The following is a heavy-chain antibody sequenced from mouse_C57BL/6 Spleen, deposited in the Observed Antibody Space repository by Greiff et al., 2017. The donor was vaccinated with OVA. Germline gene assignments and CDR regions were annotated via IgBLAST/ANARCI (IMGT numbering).Heavy chain of an antibody. CDR3: AREGYSNYDAMDY. V-gene: IGHV1-26*01. D-gene: IGHD2-5*01. Sequence: VQLQQSGPELVKPGASVKISCKASGYTFTDYYMNWVKQSHGKSLEWIGDINPNNGGTICNQKFKGKATLTVDKSSSTAYMELRSLTSEDSAVYYCAREGYSNYDAMDYWGQGTSVTVSS. J-gene: IGHJ4*01. CDR2: INPNNGGT. CDR1: GYTFTDYY.